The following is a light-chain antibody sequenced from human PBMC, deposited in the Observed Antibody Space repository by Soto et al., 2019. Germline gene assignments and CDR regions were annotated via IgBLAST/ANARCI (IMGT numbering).Light chain of an antibody. CDR3: LQDYSYPRT. CDR1: QAIRTE. CDR2: ATS. J-gene: IGKJ1*01. V-gene: IGKV1-6*01. Sequence: AIPMTQSPSSLSASVGDRVTITCRASQAIRTELGWYQQKPGNAPKLLIYATSILQSGVPSRFSGIGSGTDFTLTSSSLQPEDFATYYCLQDYSYPRTFGQGTKVEIK.